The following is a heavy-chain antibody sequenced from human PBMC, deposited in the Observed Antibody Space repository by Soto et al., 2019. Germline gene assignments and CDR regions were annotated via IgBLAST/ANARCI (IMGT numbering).Heavy chain of an antibody. D-gene: IGHD3-10*01. CDR3: AGGFRGGFTAVTPAY. J-gene: IGHJ4*02. CDR2: LNPTAGRT. CDR1: GYAFSTYL. V-gene: IGHV1-46*01. Sequence: ASVKVSCKTSGYAFSTYLMHWVRQAPLQGLDWMGILNPTAGRTSYSQKFQGRVTMTSSGSTSTAYMDLTGLRSADTAVYFCAGGFRGGFTAVTPAYWGQGSLGTVSS.